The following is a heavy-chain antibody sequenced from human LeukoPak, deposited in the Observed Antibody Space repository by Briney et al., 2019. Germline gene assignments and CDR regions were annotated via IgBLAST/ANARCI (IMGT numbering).Heavy chain of an antibody. Sequence: SETLSLTCTVSGGSISSGGYYWSWIRQHPGKGLEWIGYIYYSGSTYYNPSLKSRVTISVDASKNQFSLKLSSVTAADTAVYYCARVSRIVATIYFDYWGQGTLVTVSS. V-gene: IGHV4-31*03. CDR3: ARVSRIVATIYFDY. CDR2: IYYSGST. CDR1: GGSISSGGYY. J-gene: IGHJ4*02. D-gene: IGHD5-12*01.